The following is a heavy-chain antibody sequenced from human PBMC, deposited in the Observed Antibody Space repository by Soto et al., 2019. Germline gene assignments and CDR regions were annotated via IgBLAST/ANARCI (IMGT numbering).Heavy chain of an antibody. Sequence: GSLRLSCAASGFTFSSYDMHWVRQAPGKGLEWVAVISYDGSNKYYADSVKGRFTISRDNSKNTLYLQMNSLRAEDTAVYYCAKEGKSGGFDYWGQGTLVTVSS. CDR3: AKEGKSGGFDY. CDR1: GFTFSSYD. V-gene: IGHV3-30*18. J-gene: IGHJ4*02. CDR2: ISYDGSNK. D-gene: IGHD3-16*01.